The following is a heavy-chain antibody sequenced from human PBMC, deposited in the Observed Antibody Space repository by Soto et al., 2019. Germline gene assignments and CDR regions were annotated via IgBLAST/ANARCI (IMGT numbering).Heavy chain of an antibody. CDR2: INHSGST. D-gene: IGHD6-13*01. CDR1: GGSFSGYY. J-gene: IGHJ4*02. CDR3: AREKPYSSSWYHDY. V-gene: IGHV4-34*01. Sequence: QVQLQQWGAGLLKPSETLSLTCAVYGGSFSGYYWSWIRQPPGKGLEWIGEINHSGSTNYNPSLKGRVPISVDTSKNQFSLKLSSVTAADTAVYYCAREKPYSSSWYHDYWGQGTLVTVSS.